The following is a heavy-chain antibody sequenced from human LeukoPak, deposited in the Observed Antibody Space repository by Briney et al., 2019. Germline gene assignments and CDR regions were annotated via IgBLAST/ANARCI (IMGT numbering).Heavy chain of an antibody. D-gene: IGHD3-10*01. J-gene: IGHJ4*02. CDR2: IRYDGSNK. CDR3: AKGFTMVRGGPFDY. CDR1: GFTFSSYG. Sequence: GGSLRLSCAASGFTFSSYGMHWVRQAPGKGLEWVAFIRYDGSNKYYADSVKGRFTISRDNSKNTLYLQMNSLRAEDTAVYYCAKGFTMVRGGPFDYWGQGTLVTVSS. V-gene: IGHV3-30*02.